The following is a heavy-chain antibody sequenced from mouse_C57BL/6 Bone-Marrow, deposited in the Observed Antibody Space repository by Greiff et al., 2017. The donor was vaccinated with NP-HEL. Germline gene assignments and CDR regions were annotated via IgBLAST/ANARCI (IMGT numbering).Heavy chain of an antibody. Sequence: VQLQQSGPGLVAPSQRLSITCTVSGFSFPSYAISWVRPPPGKGLEWLGVIWTGGGTNYNSALKSSLSISKDNSKSQVCLKMNSLQTDDTARYYCARKAITTVVAHWYFDGWGTGTTVTVSS. D-gene: IGHD1-1*01. CDR2: IWTGGGT. J-gene: IGHJ1*03. V-gene: IGHV2-9-1*01. CDR3: ARKAITTVVAHWYFDG. CDR1: GFSFPSYA.